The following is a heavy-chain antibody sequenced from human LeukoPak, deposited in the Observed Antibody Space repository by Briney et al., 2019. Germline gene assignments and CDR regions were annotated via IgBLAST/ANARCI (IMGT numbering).Heavy chain of an antibody. CDR3: AREGRDGYNPLDY. Sequence: ASVKVSCKASGYTFTGYCMHWVRQAPGQGLEWMGWINPNSGGTNYAQKFQGRVTMTRDTSISTAYMELSRLRSDDTAVYYCAREGRDGYNPLDYWGQGTLVTVSS. CDR1: GYTFTGYC. D-gene: IGHD5-24*01. J-gene: IGHJ4*02. V-gene: IGHV1-2*02. CDR2: INPNSGGT.